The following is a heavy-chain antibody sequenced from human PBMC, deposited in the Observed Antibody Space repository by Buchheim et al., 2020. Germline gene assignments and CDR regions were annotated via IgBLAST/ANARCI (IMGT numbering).Heavy chain of an antibody. V-gene: IGHV4-34*01. CDR1: GGSFSGYY. CDR2: INHSGST. J-gene: IGHJ4*02. Sequence: QVQLQQWGAGLLKPSETLSLTCAVYGGSFSGYYWSWIRQPPGKGLEWIGEINHSGSTNYNPSLKSRVTISVDTSKNQLSLKLSSVTAADTAVYYCARLSVREGAARQNYWGQGTL. CDR3: ARLSVREGAARQNY. D-gene: IGHD6-6*01.